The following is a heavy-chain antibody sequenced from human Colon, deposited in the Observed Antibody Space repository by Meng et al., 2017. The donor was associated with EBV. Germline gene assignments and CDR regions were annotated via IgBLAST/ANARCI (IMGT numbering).Heavy chain of an antibody. CDR1: GGSFRDYY. D-gene: IGHD3-10*01. CDR3: ARRGPSGNFSP. V-gene: IGHV4-34*01. CDR2: IDHRGNT. J-gene: IGHJ5*02. Sequence: QGQLQQWGAGLLKPSETLSRSCAVYGGSFRDYYWTWIRHPPGKGLEWIGEIDHRGNTKYNPSLKSRVTISLDTSKKQFSLKVSSVTAADSAVYHCARRGPSGNFSPWSQGALVTVSS.